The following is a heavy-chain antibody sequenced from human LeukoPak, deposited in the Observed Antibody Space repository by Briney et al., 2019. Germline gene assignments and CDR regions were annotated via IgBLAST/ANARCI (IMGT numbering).Heavy chain of an antibody. CDR3: ARGGSYRNWYFDL. J-gene: IGHJ2*01. D-gene: IGHD1-26*01. Sequence: PSGTLSLTCAVSGGSISSNYWWSWVRQSPGKGLEWIGEIYHSGSTNYNPSLKSRVTISVDTSKNQFSLYVTSVTAADTAVYYCARGGSYRNWYFDLWGRGTLVTVSS. CDR1: GGSISSNYW. V-gene: IGHV4-4*02. CDR2: IYHSGST.